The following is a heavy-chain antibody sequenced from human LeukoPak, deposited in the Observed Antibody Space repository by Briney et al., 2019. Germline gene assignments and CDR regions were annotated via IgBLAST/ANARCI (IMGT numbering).Heavy chain of an antibody. J-gene: IGHJ4*02. CDR2: ICLNRGSI. D-gene: IGHD6-6*01. CDR1: GCTIDDYA. Sequence: PGRSLSLTCAVSGCTIDDYAMHWIRQPPGKGLEWVSVICLNRGSIGYADPVSGRLTIPGVNAYNSLYLQMNGLRAEAAASCYCAKDYTGLAYSSSSCFYYWGQGTPVTASS. CDR3: AKDYTGLAYSSSSCFYY. V-gene: IGHV3-9*01.